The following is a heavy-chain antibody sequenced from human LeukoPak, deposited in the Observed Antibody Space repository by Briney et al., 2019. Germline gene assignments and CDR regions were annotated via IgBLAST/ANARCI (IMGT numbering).Heavy chain of an antibody. CDR3: ARAYSSSWYFNWFDP. V-gene: IGHV4-38-2*02. J-gene: IGHJ5*02. Sequence: PSETLSLTCTVPGYSISSGYYWGWIRRPPGKGLEWIGNIYPSGTTYYNPSLKTRVTISVDTSKNQFSLKLSSVTAADTAVYFCARAYSSSWYFNWFDPWGQGTLVTVSS. CDR1: GYSISSGYY. CDR2: IYPSGTT. D-gene: IGHD6-13*01.